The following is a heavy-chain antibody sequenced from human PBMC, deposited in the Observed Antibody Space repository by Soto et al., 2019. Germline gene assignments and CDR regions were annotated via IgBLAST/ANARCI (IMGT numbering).Heavy chain of an antibody. CDR2: ISGSGGST. CDR3: AKGSSGWYERFDY. CDR1: GFTFSSYA. D-gene: IGHD6-19*01. J-gene: IGHJ4*02. Sequence: EVQLLESGGGLVQPGGSLRLSCAASGFTFSSYAMSWVRQAPGKGLEWVSAISGSGGSTYYADSVKGRFTISRDNSKNTLYLQMNSLRAEDTTVYYCAKGSSGWYERFDYWCQGTLVTVSS. V-gene: IGHV3-23*01.